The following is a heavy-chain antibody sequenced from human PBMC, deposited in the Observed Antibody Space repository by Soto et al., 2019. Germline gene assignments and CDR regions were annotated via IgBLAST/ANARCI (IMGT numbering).Heavy chain of an antibody. CDR1: GGSFSGYY. D-gene: IGHD6-19*01. Sequence: ETLSLPCAVYGGSFSGYYWSWIRQPPGKGLEWIGEINHSGSTNYNPSLKSRVTISVDTSKNQFSLKLSSVTAADTAVYYCARMNRVSWGSGWYLGYYYGMDVWGQGTTVTVSS. CDR3: ARMNRVSWGSGWYLGYYYGMDV. J-gene: IGHJ6*02. V-gene: IGHV4-34*01. CDR2: INHSGST.